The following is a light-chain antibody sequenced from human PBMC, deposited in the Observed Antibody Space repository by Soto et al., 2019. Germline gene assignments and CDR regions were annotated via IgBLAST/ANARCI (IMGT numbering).Light chain of an antibody. CDR2: AAS. J-gene: IGKJ4*01. Sequence: DIQMTQSPSFVSASVGDRVTITCRASQAVSTLLAWYQQKPGDAPKLLIYAASTLQSGVPSRFSGSGSGSDFPLTIRSLQTEDFATYYCQQSNSFPRTFGGGTKGEIK. CDR3: QQSNSFPRT. V-gene: IGKV1-12*01. CDR1: QAVSTL.